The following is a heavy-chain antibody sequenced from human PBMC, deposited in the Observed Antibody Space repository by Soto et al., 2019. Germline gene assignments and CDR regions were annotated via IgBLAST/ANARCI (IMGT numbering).Heavy chain of an antibody. CDR3: ARGQRYYSDSSGYYSMDV. D-gene: IGHD3-22*01. Sequence: QLQLQESGPGLAKPSETLSLTCTVSGASISSSGYFWGWIRQPPGKGLEWIGNLYYSGSTYYSPSLKIPVTISGDSSKNQFSMNLTSVTAADTAVYYCARGQRYYSDSSGYYSMDVWGQGTTVTVSS. V-gene: IGHV4-39*01. J-gene: IGHJ6*02. CDR2: LYYSGST. CDR1: GASISSSGYF.